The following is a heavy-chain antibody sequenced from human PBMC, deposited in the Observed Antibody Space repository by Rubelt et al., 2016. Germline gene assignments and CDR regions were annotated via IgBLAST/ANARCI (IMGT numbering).Heavy chain of an antibody. J-gene: IGHJ4*02. D-gene: IGHD6-6*01. CDR3: AKEGSIADDY. CDR2: IYSSDST. Sequence: EVQLVESGGGLIQPGGSLRLACRASGFTVSSNYMNWVRQAPGKGLEWVSMIYSSDSTDYADSVKGRFTISRHNSQNTLYLQMTSLRAEDTAVYYCAKEGSIADDYWGQGTLVTVSS. CDR1: GFTVSSNY. V-gene: IGHV3-53*01.